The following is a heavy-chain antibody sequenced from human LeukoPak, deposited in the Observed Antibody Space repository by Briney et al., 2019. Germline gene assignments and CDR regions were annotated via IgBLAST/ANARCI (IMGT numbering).Heavy chain of an antibody. CDR2: IYYNANT. D-gene: IGHD6-19*01. CDR3: ARQYSSGCFDY. V-gene: IGHV4-39*07. CDR1: GGSISSSIYY. J-gene: IGHJ4*02. Sequence: SETLSLTCTVSGGSISSSIYYWGWIRQPPGKGLEWIGSIYYNANTYYNPSLKSRITISVDTSKNQFSLRLSSVTAADTAVYYCARQYSSGCFDYWGQGTLVTVSS.